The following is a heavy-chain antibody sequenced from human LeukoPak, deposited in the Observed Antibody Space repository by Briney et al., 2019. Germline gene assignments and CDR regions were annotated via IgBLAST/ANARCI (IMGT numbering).Heavy chain of an antibody. J-gene: IGHJ4*02. D-gene: IGHD6-19*01. Sequence: GRPLRLSCAGSGFIFDNYAMHWVRQPPGKGLEWVSGISWNSGSIDYADSVKGRFTISRDNAKNSLYLQMNSLRVEDTAFYYCAKDNRRHYTSGPNPDSLHWGQGALVTVSS. V-gene: IGHV3-9*01. CDR2: ISWNSGSI. CDR1: GFIFDNYA. CDR3: AKDNRRHYTSGPNPDSLH.